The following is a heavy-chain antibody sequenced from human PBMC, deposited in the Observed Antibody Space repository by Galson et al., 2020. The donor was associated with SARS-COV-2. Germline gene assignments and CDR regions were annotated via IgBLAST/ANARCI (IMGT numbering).Heavy chain of an antibody. D-gene: IGHD1-1*01. CDR1: GGTFSSSP. J-gene: IGHJ6*03. CDR3: ARAGWRTGNNYYDYYLDV. Sequence: ASVKVSCTASGGTFSSSPTSRVRQAPGQGLEWMGGIIPIFATANYAQKFQGRATITTDESTSTAYMELRSLRSEDTAVYYCARAGWRTGNNYYDYYLDVWGKGTTVTVSS. V-gene: IGHV1-69*05. CDR2: IIPIFATA.